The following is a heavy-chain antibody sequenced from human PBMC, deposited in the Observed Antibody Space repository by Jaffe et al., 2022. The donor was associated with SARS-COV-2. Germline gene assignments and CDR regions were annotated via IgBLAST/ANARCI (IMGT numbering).Heavy chain of an antibody. Sequence: EVQLVESGGGLVKPGGSLRLSCAASGFTFSNAWMSWVRQAPGKGLEWVGRIKSKTDGGTTEYAAPVKGRFTISRDDSKNTLYLQINSLKTEDTAVYYCTTVYDTTLDPPYYFDYWGQGTLVTVSS. CDR3: TTVYDTTLDPPYYFDY. CDR2: IKSKTDGGTT. D-gene: IGHD5-18*01. V-gene: IGHV3-15*01. J-gene: IGHJ4*02. CDR1: GFTFSNAW.